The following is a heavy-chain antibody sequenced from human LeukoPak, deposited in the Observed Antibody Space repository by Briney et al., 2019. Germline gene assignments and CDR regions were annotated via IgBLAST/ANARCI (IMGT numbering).Heavy chain of an antibody. CDR2: ISGSGTNT. CDR3: AKARTTVTTPHY. CDR1: GFTFSSFA. V-gene: IGHV3-23*01. Sequence: GGSLRLSCAASGFTFSSFAMTWVRQAPGKGLEWVSAISGSGTNTYYADSVKGRFTISRDNSKNTLYLQMNSLGAGDTAIYYCAKARTTVTTPHYWGQGTLVTVFS. J-gene: IGHJ4*02. D-gene: IGHD4-17*01.